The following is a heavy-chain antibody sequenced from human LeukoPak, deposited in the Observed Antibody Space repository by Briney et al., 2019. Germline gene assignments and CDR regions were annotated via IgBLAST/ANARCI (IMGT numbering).Heavy chain of an antibody. CDR3: ARDPGSSWYTNYGMDV. J-gene: IGHJ6*02. D-gene: IGHD6-13*01. V-gene: IGHV3-30*01. CDR2: ISYDGSNK. CDR1: GFTFSSYA. Sequence: GGSLRLSCAASGFTFSSYAMPWVRQAPGKGLEWVAVISYDGSNKYYADSVKGRFTISRDNSKNTLYLQMNSLRAEDTAVYYCARDPGSSWYTNYGMDVWGQGTTVTVSS.